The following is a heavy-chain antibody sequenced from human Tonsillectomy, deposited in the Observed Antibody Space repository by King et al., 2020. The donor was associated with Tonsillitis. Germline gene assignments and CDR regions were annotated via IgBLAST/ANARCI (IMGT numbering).Heavy chain of an antibody. Sequence: EVQLVESGGGLVQPGGSLRLSCEASGFTFSTYSMNWVRQAPGKGLEWVSYISGSSQTIYYADSVKGRFIISRDNAKNSLYLQMRSLRAEDTAVYYCAGEGLLWVGQSHTTYFYYGMDVWGQGTTVTVSS. D-gene: IGHD3-10*01. V-gene: IGHV3-48*01. CDR2: ISGSSQTI. CDR3: AGEGLLWVGQSHTTYFYYGMDV. CDR1: GFTFSTYS. J-gene: IGHJ6*02.